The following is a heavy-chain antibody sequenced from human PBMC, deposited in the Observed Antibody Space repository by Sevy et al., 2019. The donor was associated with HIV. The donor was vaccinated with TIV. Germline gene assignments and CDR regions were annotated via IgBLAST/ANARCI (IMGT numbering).Heavy chain of an antibody. V-gene: IGHV1-69*13. CDR3: ARAPSGSQGPGQYFHH. CDR2: IIPILGTV. CDR1: GGTFSSYG. Sequence: ASVKVSCKASGGTFSSYGISWVRQAPGQGLEWMGGIIPILGTVNYAQKFQGRVTITADESTKTAYMELSSLRSDDTAVYYCARAPSGSQGPGQYFHHWGQGTLVTVSS. J-gene: IGHJ1*01. D-gene: IGHD1-26*01.